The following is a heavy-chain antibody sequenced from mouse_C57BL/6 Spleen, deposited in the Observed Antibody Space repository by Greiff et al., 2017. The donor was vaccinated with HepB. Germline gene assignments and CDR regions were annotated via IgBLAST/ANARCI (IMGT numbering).Heavy chain of an antibody. CDR3: ARYRNLITTVVGAMDY. CDR1: GFTFTDYY. V-gene: IGHV7-3*01. J-gene: IGHJ4*01. D-gene: IGHD1-1*01. Sequence: EVKLMESGGGLVQPGGSLSLSCAASGFTFTDYYMSWVRQPPGKALEWLGFIRNKANGYTTEYSASVKGRFTISRDNSQSILYLQMNALRAEDSATYYCARYRNLITTVVGAMDYWGQGTSVTVSS. CDR2: IRNKANGYTT.